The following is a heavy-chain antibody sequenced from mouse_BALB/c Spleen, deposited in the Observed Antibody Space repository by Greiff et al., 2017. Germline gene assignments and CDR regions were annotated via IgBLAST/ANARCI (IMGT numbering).Heavy chain of an antibody. CDR3: AREDYGFAY. CDR2: INSNGGST. J-gene: IGHJ3*01. D-gene: IGHD2-4*01. V-gene: IGHV5-6-3*01. Sequence: EVMLVESGGGLVQPGGSLKLSCAASGSTFSSYGMSWVRQTPDKRLELVATINSNGGSTYYPDSVKGRFTISRDNAKNTLYLQMSSLKSEDTAMYYCAREDYGFAYWGQGTLVTVSA. CDR1: GSTFSSYG.